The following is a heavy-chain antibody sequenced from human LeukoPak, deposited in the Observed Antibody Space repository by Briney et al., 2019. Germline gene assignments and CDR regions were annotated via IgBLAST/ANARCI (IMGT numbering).Heavy chain of an antibody. Sequence: GGSLRLSCAASGFTLSNYEMNWVRQAPGKGLEWVSSISSSSSYKYYTDSVKGRFTISRDNAKNSLYLQMNSLRAEDTAVYYCARSAAGTYYWGQGTLVTVSS. CDR2: ISSSSSYK. CDR3: ARSAAGTYY. J-gene: IGHJ4*02. CDR1: GFTLSNYE. V-gene: IGHV3-21*01. D-gene: IGHD1-1*01.